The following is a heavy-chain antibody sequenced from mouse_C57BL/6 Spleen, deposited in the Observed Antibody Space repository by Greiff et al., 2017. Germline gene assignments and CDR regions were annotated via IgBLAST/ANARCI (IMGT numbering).Heavy chain of an antibody. V-gene: IGHV14-2*01. Sequence: VQLKQSGAELVKPGASVKLSCTASGFNIKDYYMHWVKQRTEQGLEWIGRIAPEDGETKYAPKFQGKATITADTSSNTAYLQLSSLTSEDTAVYYCARAVVDTHGYFDVWGTGNTVTVSS. CDR3: ARAVVDTHGYFDV. D-gene: IGHD1-1*01. J-gene: IGHJ1*03. CDR2: IAPEDGET. CDR1: GFNIKDYY.